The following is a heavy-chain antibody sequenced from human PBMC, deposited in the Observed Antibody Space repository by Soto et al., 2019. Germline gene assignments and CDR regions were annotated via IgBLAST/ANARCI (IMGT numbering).Heavy chain of an antibody. V-gene: IGHV4-34*01. CDR2: INHSGST. D-gene: IGHD3-9*01. Sequence: SETLSLTCAVYGGSFSGYYWSWIRQPPGKGLEWIGEINHSGSTNYNPSLKSRVTISVDTSKNQFSLKLSSVTAADTAVYYCARDQILRYFDCLFRDDAFDIWGQGTMVTVSS. J-gene: IGHJ3*02. CDR1: GGSFSGYY. CDR3: ARDQILRYFDCLFRDDAFDI.